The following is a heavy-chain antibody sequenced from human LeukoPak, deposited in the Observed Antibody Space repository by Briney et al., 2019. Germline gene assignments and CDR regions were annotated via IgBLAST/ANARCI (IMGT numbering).Heavy chain of an antibody. CDR2: ISSTGTYI. CDR1: GFTFSSSTFGSYT. Sequence: GGSLRLSCATSGFTFSSSTFGSYTMDWVRQAPGKGLEWVSSISSTGTYIYYTDSVKGRFTISRDIANSLLYLQMNSLRADDTAVYYCARDLDYSTGFDYWGQGTLVTVSS. CDR3: ARDLDYSTGFDY. D-gene: IGHD4-11*01. V-gene: IGHV3-21*01. J-gene: IGHJ4*02.